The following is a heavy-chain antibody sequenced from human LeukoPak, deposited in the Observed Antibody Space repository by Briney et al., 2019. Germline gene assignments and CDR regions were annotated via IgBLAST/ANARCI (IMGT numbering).Heavy chain of an antibody. CDR3: ASNYDFLFSFDP. J-gene: IGHJ5*02. V-gene: IGHV4-38-2*01. Sequence: GSLRLSCAASGFTFSSYAMSWVRQAPGKGLEWIGSIYYSGSTYYNPSLKSRVTISVDTSKNQFSLKLSSVTAADTAVYYCASNYDFLFSFDPWGQGTLVTVSS. D-gene: IGHD3-3*01. CDR1: GFTFSSYA. CDR2: IYYSGST.